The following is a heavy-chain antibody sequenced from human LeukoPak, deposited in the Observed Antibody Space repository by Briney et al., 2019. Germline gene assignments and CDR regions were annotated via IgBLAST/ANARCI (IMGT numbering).Heavy chain of an antibody. J-gene: IGHJ4*02. CDR2: ISGSGGST. Sequence: GGSLRLSCAASGFTFSNHAMNWVRQAPGKGLEWASAISGSGGSTYYADSVKGRFTISRDNSKNTLYLQMNSLRAEDTAVYYCAKDLSSSFDTYGSHWGQGTLVTVSS. CDR1: GFTFSNHA. V-gene: IGHV3-23*01. CDR3: AKDLSSSFDTYGSH. D-gene: IGHD6-13*01.